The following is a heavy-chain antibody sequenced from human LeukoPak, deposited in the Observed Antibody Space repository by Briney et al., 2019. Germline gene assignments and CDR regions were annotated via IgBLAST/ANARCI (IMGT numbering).Heavy chain of an antibody. Sequence: GGSLRLSCATSGFTFSGSAIHWVRQASGKGLEWVGRIRSKANSYATTDVASVKGRFTISRDDSKNTAYLEMSSLKTEDTAVYYCTRPSYDSSVSGVVYWGQGTLVTVSS. D-gene: IGHD3-22*01. CDR2: IRSKANSYAT. J-gene: IGHJ4*02. CDR3: TRPSYDSSVSGVVY. CDR1: GFTFSGSA. V-gene: IGHV3-73*01.